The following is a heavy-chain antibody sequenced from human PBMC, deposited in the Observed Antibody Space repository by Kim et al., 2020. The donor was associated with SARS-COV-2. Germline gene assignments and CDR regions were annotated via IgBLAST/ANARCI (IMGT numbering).Heavy chain of an antibody. D-gene: IGHD3-16*01. CDR1: GFMFKNYA. CDR3: AKGLGEGSTYRLFDF. J-gene: IGHJ4*02. CDR2: IRSSGSTT. V-gene: IGHV3-23*01. Sequence: GGSLRLSCAVSGFMFKNYAMSWVRQAPGKGLEWVSRIRSSGSTTYYADSVKGRFTISRDNSKDTVFLQMNTLRAEDTALYYCAKGLGEGSTYRLFDFWGQGTLVTVSS.